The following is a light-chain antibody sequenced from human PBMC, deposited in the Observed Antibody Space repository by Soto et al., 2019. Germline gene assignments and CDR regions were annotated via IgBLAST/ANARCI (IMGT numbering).Light chain of an antibody. CDR3: QSYDSSLSGVV. CDR1: SSNIGAGYD. Sequence: QPVLTQPPSVSGAPGRRVTISCTGSSSNIGAGYDIHWYQQFPGTAPKLLIYANNNRPSGVPDRFSGSKSGTSASLAITGLQAEDEADYYCQSYDSSLSGVVFGGGTQLTVL. V-gene: IGLV1-40*01. CDR2: ANN. J-gene: IGLJ2*01.